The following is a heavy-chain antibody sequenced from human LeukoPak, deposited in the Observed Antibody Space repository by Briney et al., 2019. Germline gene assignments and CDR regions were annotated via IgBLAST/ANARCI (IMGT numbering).Heavy chain of an antibody. D-gene: IGHD5-12*01. CDR1: GGSISSTSFY. Sequence: PSDTLSLTCTVSGGSISSTSFYWACIRQPPGKGLEWIGSFYYSGSTFYNPSLKSRVAISADTSKNQFSLKLSSVTAADTAVYFCARRRIVATIDYWGQGTLVTVSS. CDR2: FYYSGST. CDR3: ARRRIVATIDY. J-gene: IGHJ4*02. V-gene: IGHV4-39*01.